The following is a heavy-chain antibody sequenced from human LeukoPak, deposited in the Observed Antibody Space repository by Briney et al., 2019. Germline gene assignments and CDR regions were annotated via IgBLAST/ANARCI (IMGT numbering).Heavy chain of an antibody. V-gene: IGHV1-3*01. Sequence: ASVKVSCKASGYTFTDYYINWVRQAPGQGLEWMGWINAGNGNTEYSQKFQGRVTITRDTSASTAYMELSSLRSEDTAVYYCARSPLCSGGSCWHYYGMDVWGQGTTVTVSS. D-gene: IGHD2-15*01. J-gene: IGHJ6*02. CDR3: ARSPLCSGGSCWHYYGMDV. CDR2: INAGNGNT. CDR1: GYTFTDYY.